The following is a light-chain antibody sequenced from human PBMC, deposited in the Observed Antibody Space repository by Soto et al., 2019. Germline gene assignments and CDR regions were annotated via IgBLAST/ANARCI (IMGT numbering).Light chain of an antibody. V-gene: IGKV1-5*01. Sequence: DIQMTQSPSSLSASVGDRVTITCRASQSITYWLAWYQQKPGRAPKLLIYDVFNLQSGVPSRFSGSGSGTEFTLTISSLQPDASATYYCQQYHSFSFTFGQGTKLEIK. CDR2: DVF. CDR3: QQYHSFSFT. CDR1: QSITYW. J-gene: IGKJ2*01.